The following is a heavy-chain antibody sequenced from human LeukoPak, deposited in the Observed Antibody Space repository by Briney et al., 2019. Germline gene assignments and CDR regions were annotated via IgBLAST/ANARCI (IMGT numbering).Heavy chain of an antibody. CDR1: GFTFSSYA. V-gene: IGHV3-30-3*01. CDR3: AREAIKQQLVSGSGY. D-gene: IGHD6-13*01. CDR2: ISYDGSNK. J-gene: IGHJ4*02. Sequence: GRSLRLSCAASGFTFSSYAMHWVRQAPGKGLEWVAVISYDGSNKYYADSVKGRFTISRDNSKNTLYLQMNSLRAEDTAAYYCAREAIKQQLVSGSGYWGQGTLVTVSS.